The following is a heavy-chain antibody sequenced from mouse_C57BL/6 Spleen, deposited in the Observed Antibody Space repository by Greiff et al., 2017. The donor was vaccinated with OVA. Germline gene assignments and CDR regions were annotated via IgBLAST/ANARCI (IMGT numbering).Heavy chain of an antibody. V-gene: IGHV5-16*01. CDR3: ARDRYYGSVWYFDV. CDR2: INYDGSST. D-gene: IGHD1-1*01. CDR1: GFTFSDYY. Sequence: EVMLVESEGGLVQPGSSMKLSCTASGFTFSDYYMAWVRQVPEKGLEWVANINYDGSSTYYLDSLKSRFIISRDNAKNILYLQMSSLKSEDTATYYCARDRYYGSVWYFDVWGTGTTVTVSS. J-gene: IGHJ1*03.